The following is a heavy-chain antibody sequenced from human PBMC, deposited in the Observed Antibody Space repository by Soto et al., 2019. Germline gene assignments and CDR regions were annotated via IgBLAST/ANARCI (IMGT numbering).Heavy chain of an antibody. V-gene: IGHV3-23*01. Sequence: GGSLRLSCAASGFTFSSYAMTWVRQAPGKGLEWVSSIIGASGGSTYYTDSVKGRFTISRDNSKNTLYLQMNSLRVEDTAIYYCAKSVTQWRYGMDVWGQGTTVTVSS. CDR3: AKSVTQWRYGMDV. D-gene: IGHD6-19*01. CDR1: GFTFSSYA. J-gene: IGHJ6*02. CDR2: IIGASGGST.